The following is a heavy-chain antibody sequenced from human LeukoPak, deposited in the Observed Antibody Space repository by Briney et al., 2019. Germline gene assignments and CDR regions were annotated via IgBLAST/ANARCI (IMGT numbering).Heavy chain of an antibody. CDR1: GGSISSSSYY. Sequence: SETLSLTCTVSGGSISSSSYYWGWIRQPPGKGLEWIGSIYYSGSTYYNPSLKSRVTISVDTSKNQFSLKLSSVTAADTAVYYCARLTIFGVVPLTYYFDYWGQGTLVTVSS. CDR2: IYYSGST. V-gene: IGHV4-39*01. D-gene: IGHD3-3*01. J-gene: IGHJ4*02. CDR3: ARLTIFGVVPLTYYFDY.